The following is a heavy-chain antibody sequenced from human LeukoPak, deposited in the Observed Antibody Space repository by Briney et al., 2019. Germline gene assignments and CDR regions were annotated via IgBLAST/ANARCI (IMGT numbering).Heavy chain of an antibody. Sequence: SVKVSCKASGGTFSSYAISWVRQAPGQGLEWMEGIIPIFGTANYAQKFQGRVTITADESTSTAYMELSSLRSEDTAVYYCARTVVTLRDYYYYGMDVWGQGTTVTVSS. J-gene: IGHJ6*02. D-gene: IGHD4-23*01. CDR2: IIPIFGTA. CDR1: GGTFSSYA. V-gene: IGHV1-69*13. CDR3: ARTVVTLRDYYYYGMDV.